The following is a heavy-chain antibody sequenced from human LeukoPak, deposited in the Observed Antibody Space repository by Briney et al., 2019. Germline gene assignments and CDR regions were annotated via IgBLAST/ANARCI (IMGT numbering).Heavy chain of an antibody. V-gene: IGHV1-18*04. D-gene: IGHD2-2*01. CDR2: ISAYNGNT. CDR3: AGDVRYYSSTSCYGLLSFDY. Sequence: ASVKVSCKASGYTFTSYGISWVRQAPGQGLEWMGWISAYNGNTNYAQKLQGRVTMTTDTSTSTAYMELRSLRSDDTAVYYCAGDVRYYSSTSCYGLLSFDYWGQGTLVTVSS. CDR1: GYTFTSYG. J-gene: IGHJ4*02.